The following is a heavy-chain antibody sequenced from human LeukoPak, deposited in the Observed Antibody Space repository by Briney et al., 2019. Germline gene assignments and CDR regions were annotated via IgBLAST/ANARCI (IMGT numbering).Heavy chain of an antibody. V-gene: IGHV4-34*01. Sequence: SETLSLTCAVYAGSFSGYYWSWIRQPPGNGLEWIGEINHSGSTNYNPPLKSRVTISVDTSKNQFSLKLSSVTAADTAVYYCARGFRGYYGGKNYFDYWGQGTLVTVSS. CDR1: AGSFSGYY. J-gene: IGHJ4*02. CDR3: ARGFRGYYGGKNYFDY. CDR2: INHSGST. D-gene: IGHD4-23*01.